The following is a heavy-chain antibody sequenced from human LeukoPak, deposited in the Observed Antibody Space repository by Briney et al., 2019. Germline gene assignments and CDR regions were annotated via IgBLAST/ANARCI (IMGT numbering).Heavy chain of an antibody. CDR3: SRESGAFSPFGY. J-gene: IGHJ4*02. Sequence: SCKASGGTFSSYAISWVRQAPGQGLEWIGEISLSGLTNYNPSLKSRVTMSLDKSKNLLSLTLTSVTAADTAVYYCSRESGAFSPFGYWGQGTLVTVTS. CDR1: GGTFSSYAI. V-gene: IGHV4-4*02. D-gene: IGHD1-26*01. CDR2: ISLSGLT.